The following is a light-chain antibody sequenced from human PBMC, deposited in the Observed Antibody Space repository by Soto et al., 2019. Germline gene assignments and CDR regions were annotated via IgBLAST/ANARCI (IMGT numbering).Light chain of an antibody. CDR3: AAWDDSRSGYV. V-gene: IGLV1-47*01. CDR1: SSNIGSNY. Sequence: QSALTHPPAASGTPGQRVTISCSGSSSNIGSNYVYWYQQLPGTAPKLLIYRNNQRPSGVPDRFSGPKSGTSASLAISGLRSEDEADYYCAAWDDSRSGYVFGTGTRSPS. J-gene: IGLJ1*01. CDR2: RNN.